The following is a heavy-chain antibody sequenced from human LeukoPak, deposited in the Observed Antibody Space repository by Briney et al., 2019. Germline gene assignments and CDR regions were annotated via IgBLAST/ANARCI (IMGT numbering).Heavy chain of an antibody. J-gene: IGHJ5*02. V-gene: IGHV4-4*07. CDR1: GGSISSYY. D-gene: IGHD3-3*01. Sequence: SETLSLTCTVSGGSISSYYWSWIRQPAGKGLEWIGGIYTSGSTNYNPSLKSRVTMSVDTSKNQFSLKLSSVTAADTAVYYCARGATIFGVVITWFDPWGQGTLVTVSS. CDR2: IYTSGST. CDR3: ARGATIFGVVITWFDP.